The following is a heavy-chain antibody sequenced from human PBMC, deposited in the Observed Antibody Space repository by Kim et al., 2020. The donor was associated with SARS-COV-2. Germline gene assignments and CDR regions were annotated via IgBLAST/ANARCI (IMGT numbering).Heavy chain of an antibody. D-gene: IGHD3-10*01. Sequence: GGSLRLSCAASGFTFDDYAMHWVRQAPGKGLEWVSGISWNSGSIGYADSVKGRFTISRDNAKNSLYLQMNSLRAEDTALYYCAKDMARGGSFDYWGQGTLVTVSS. J-gene: IGHJ4*02. CDR3: AKDMARGGSFDY. CDR1: GFTFDDYA. V-gene: IGHV3-9*01. CDR2: ISWNSGSI.